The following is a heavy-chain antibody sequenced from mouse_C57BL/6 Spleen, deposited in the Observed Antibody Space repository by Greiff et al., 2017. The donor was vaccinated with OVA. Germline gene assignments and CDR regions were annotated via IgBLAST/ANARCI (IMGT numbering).Heavy chain of an antibody. CDR3: AKGGGNYEDYAMDY. J-gene: IGHJ4*01. V-gene: IGHV2-4*01. CDR1: GFSLTSYG. Sequence: VQLQQSGPGLVQPSQSLSITCTVSGFSLTSYGVHWVRQPPGKGLEWLGVIWSGVSTDYNAAFISRLSISKDNSKSQVFFKMNSLQADDTAIYYCAKGGGNYEDYAMDYWGQGTSVTVSS. CDR2: IWSGVST. D-gene: IGHD2-1*01.